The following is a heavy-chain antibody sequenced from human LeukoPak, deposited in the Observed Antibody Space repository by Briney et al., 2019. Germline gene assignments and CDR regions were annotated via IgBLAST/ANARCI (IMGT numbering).Heavy chain of an antibody. J-gene: IGHJ6*04. Sequence: PGGSLRLSCAASGFTFTTYAMSWVRQAPGKGLEWVSAISGSSGSTYYADSVKGRFTISRDNSKNTLYLQMNSLRAEDTAVYFCAREYGVDVWGKGTTVTISS. CDR3: AREYGVDV. V-gene: IGHV3-23*01. CDR1: GFTFTTYA. D-gene: IGHD3-10*01. CDR2: ISGSSGST.